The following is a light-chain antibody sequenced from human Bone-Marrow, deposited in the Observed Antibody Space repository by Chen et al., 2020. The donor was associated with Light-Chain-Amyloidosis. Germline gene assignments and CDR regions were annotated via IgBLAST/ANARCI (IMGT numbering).Light chain of an antibody. V-gene: IGKV3-11*01. CDR1: QSISDY. CDR2: DAS. CDR3: QQRSNWIT. Sequence: ETVLTQSPATLSLSPGERATLSCRASQSISDYLVWYQQKPGQAPRLLIYDASNRATGIPARFSGSGSGTDFTLTISSLEPEDFAGYYCQQRSNWITFGQGIRVEIK. J-gene: IGKJ5*01.